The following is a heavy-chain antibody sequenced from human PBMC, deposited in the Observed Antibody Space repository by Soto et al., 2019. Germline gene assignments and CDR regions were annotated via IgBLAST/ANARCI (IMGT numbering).Heavy chain of an antibody. V-gene: IGHV4-61*01. CDR2: IYFTGST. J-gene: IGHJ6*02. CDR1: GGAVSSGTYY. D-gene: IGHD6-6*01. Sequence: SETLSLTCTVSGGAVSSGTYYWSWIRQPPGKGLEWIGHIYFTGSTNYNPSLKSRVTMSLDTSRNQFSLKLSSVTAADTAVYYCARDRQLAGGMVSYYYGMDVWGQGTTVTVSS. CDR3: ARDRQLAGGMVSYYYGMDV.